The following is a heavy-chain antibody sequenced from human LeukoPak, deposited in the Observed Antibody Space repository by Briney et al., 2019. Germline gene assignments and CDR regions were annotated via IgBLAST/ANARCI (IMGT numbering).Heavy chain of an antibody. CDR3: ARGSNWGDY. Sequence: SETLSLTCTVSGGSVSSDSYQWSWIRQPPGKGLDWIGYIYYTGSTNYNPSLKSRVTMAVDASKNQISLKLSSVTAADTAVYYCARGSNWGDYWGQGTLVTVSS. CDR1: GGSVSSDSYQ. V-gene: IGHV4-61*01. J-gene: IGHJ4*02. CDR2: IYYTGST. D-gene: IGHD7-27*01.